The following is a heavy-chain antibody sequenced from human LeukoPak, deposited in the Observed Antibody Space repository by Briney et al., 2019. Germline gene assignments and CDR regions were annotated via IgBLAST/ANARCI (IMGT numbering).Heavy chain of an antibody. CDR3: ARPNSVLRFLEWPKGGYYYYYMDV. CDR2: MNPNSGNT. D-gene: IGHD3-3*01. CDR1: GYTFTSYD. Sequence: ASVKVSCKASGYTFTSYDINWVRQATGQGLERMGWMNPNSGNTGYAQKFQGRVTMTRNTSISTAYMELSSLRSEDTAVYYCARPNSVLRFLEWPKGGYYYYYMDVWGKGTTVTVSS. J-gene: IGHJ6*03. V-gene: IGHV1-8*01.